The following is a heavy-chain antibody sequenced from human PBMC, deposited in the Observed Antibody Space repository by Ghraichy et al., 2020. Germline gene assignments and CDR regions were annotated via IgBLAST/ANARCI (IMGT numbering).Heavy chain of an antibody. CDR1: GYTFTSYY. D-gene: IGHD2-21*02. CDR3: ARTRAYCGGDCYGFDY. CDR2: INPSGGST. V-gene: IGHV1-46*03. J-gene: IGHJ4*02. Sequence: ASVKVSCKASGYTFTSYYMHWVRQAPGQGLEWMGIINPSGGSTSYAQKFQGRVTMTRDTSTSTVYMELSSLRSEDTAVYYCARTRAYCGGDCYGFDYWGQGTLVTVSS.